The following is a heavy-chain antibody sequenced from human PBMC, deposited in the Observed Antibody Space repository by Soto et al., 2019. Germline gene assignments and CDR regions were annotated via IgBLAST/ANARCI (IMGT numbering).Heavy chain of an antibody. Sequence: EVQLVESGGSLVQPGRSLRLSCAASGFTFDDYAMHWVRQAPGKGLEWVAGISWNSGSIGYADSVKGRFTISRDNAKNSLYLQMNSLRAEDTALYYCAKEIGAANFLGWFDPWGQGTLVTVSS. J-gene: IGHJ5*02. CDR1: GFTFDDYA. D-gene: IGHD2-15*01. CDR3: AKEIGAANFLGWFDP. CDR2: ISWNSGSI. V-gene: IGHV3-9*01.